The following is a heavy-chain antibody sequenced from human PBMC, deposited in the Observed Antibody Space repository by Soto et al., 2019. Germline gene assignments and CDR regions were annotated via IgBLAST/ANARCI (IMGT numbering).Heavy chain of an antibody. V-gene: IGHV4-59*01. CDR2: IYYSGST. CDR1: GGSISSYY. J-gene: IGHJ4*02. D-gene: IGHD3-10*01. Sequence: QVQLQESGPGLVKPSETLSLTCTVSGGSISSYYWSWIRQPPGKGLEWIGYIYYSGSTNYNPSLKSRVTISVDTSKNQFSLKLISVTAADTAVYYCARGGDMVRRPFDYWGQGTLVTVSS. CDR3: ARGGDMVRRPFDY.